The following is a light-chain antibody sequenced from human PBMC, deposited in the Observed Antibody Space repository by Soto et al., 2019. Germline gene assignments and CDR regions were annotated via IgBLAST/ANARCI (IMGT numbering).Light chain of an antibody. J-gene: IGKJ1*01. Sequence: DIVMTQSPGTLSLSPGERATLSCRASQSVSSTYLAWYQQKPGQAPRLLIYGASSRATGIPDRFSGSGSGTDFILTISRLEPEDFAMYYCQQYGSSWTFGQGTKVDIK. CDR2: GAS. CDR3: QQYGSSWT. V-gene: IGKV3-20*01. CDR1: QSVSSTY.